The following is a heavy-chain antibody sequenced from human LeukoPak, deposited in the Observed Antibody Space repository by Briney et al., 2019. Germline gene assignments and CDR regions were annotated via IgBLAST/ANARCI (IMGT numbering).Heavy chain of an antibody. CDR3: ARDDYRGVTNFDP. V-gene: IGHV4-59*01. J-gene: IGHJ5*02. Sequence: SETLSLTCTVSGGSISPYFWSWMRQTPGKGLEWIGYISYTGSTNYNPALKSRVTISVDTSKNQFSLQLTSVTAADTAVYYCARDDYRGVTNFDPWGQGTLVTVAS. CDR2: ISYTGST. CDR1: GGSISPYF. D-gene: IGHD3-10*01.